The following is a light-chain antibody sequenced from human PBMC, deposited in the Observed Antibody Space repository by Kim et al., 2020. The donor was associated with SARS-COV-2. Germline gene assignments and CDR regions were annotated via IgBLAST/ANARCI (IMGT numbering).Light chain of an antibody. CDR3: QQYFRFPYT. CDR2: LAS. Sequence: SASVGDRVTSTCRASQTIDNYLAWYQQKPGTPPKLLIYLASALESGVPSRFTGSGSGTEFTLSISSLQPDDIAIYYCQQYFRFPYTFGQGTKLEI. V-gene: IGKV1-5*03. J-gene: IGKJ2*01. CDR1: QTIDNY.